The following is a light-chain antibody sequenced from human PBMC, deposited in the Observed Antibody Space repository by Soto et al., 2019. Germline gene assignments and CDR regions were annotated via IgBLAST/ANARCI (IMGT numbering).Light chain of an antibody. Sequence: EIVMTQSPATLSVSPGESATLSCRASQSVSGNLAWYQQKPGQAPRLLIYGASTRATGIPARFSGSGSGTEFTLTISSLPSEDFAVYCCQQYNNWPHLTFGGGTKVEI. J-gene: IGKJ4*01. V-gene: IGKV3-15*01. CDR3: QQYNNWPHLT. CDR1: QSVSGN. CDR2: GAS.